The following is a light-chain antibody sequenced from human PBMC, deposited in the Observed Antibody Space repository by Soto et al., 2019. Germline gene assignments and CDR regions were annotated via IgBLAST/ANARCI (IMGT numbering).Light chain of an antibody. CDR3: QQLNSYPLT. CDR2: AAS. Sequence: QLTQSPSSLSASVGDRVTITCRASQGIASYLAWYQQKPGQAPNLLIYAASTLQSGVPSRFSGSGSGTDFPLTHSSLPPEDFATYYCQQLNSYPLTFGGGTKVEI. V-gene: IGKV1-9*01. CDR1: QGIASY. J-gene: IGKJ4*01.